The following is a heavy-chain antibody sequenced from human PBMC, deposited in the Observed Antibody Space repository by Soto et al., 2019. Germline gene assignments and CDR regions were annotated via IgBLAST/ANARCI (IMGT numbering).Heavy chain of an antibody. Sequence: QVQLVQSGPEVKEPGASVRVSCKASGYTFINYNIFWVRQAPGQGLEWMGWISTSNADTNYAQNFQGRVTMTTDTSPSTAYVELRSLRYDDTAVYYCARDITGATGDYWGQGTLVTVSS. CDR3: ARDITGATGDY. CDR1: GYTFINYN. D-gene: IGHD1-1*01. CDR2: ISTSNADT. V-gene: IGHV1-18*01. J-gene: IGHJ4*02.